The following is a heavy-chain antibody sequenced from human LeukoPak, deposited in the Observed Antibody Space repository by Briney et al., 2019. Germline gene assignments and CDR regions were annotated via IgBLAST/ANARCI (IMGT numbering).Heavy chain of an antibody. J-gene: IGHJ4*02. D-gene: IGHD2-15*01. Sequence: GGSLRLSCAASGFTFSSYWMHWVRQAPGKGLVWVSRINSDGSSTSYADSVKGRFTISRDNAKNTLYLQMNSLRAEDTAVYYCARASKSYCSGGSCLLWYFDYWGQGTLVTVSS. CDR2: INSDGSST. V-gene: IGHV3-74*01. CDR1: GFTFSSYW. CDR3: ARASKSYCSGGSCLLWYFDY.